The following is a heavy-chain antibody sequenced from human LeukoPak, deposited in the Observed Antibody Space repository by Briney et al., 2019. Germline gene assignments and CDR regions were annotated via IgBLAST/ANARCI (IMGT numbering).Heavy chain of an antibody. CDR1: GGSIRSYF. CDR2: IHHSGTT. V-gene: IGHV4-59*08. D-gene: IGHD3-10*01. Sequence: SETLSLTCTVSGGSIRSYFWSWVRQPPGKRLEWIVHIHHSGTTTYNPSLKSRVAMSIDTSNSQFSLKVNSVTAADTAVYYCVRPHPLYGAGSFAFWGQGNLVIVSS. J-gene: IGHJ4*02. CDR3: VRPHPLYGAGSFAF.